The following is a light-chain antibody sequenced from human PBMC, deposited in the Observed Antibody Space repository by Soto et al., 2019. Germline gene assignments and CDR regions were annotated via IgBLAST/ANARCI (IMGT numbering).Light chain of an antibody. CDR1: SSDVGGYNY. CDR3: NSYTSRSSSTYV. V-gene: IGLV2-14*01. Sequence: QSALTQPASVSGSPGQSITISCTGTSSDVGGYNYVSWYQQYPGKAPKLMIYDVSNRPSGVSNRFSGSKSGNTASLTISGLQAEDEADYYCNSYTSRSSSTYVFGTGTKPTVL. CDR2: DVS. J-gene: IGLJ1*01.